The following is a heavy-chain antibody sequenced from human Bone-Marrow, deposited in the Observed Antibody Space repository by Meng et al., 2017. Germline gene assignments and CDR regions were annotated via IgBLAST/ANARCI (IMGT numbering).Heavy chain of an antibody. Sequence: SETLSLTCTVSGGCISSSSYYWGWIRQPPGKGLEWIGSIYYSGTTYYNPSLKSRATISVDTSKTQFSLKLSSVTAADTAGYYCARDSSLTPQDNWFDPWGQGTLVTVSS. D-gene: IGHD2-2*01. CDR3: ARDSSLTPQDNWFDP. V-gene: IGHV4-39*07. J-gene: IGHJ5*02. CDR2: IYYSGTT. CDR1: GGCISSSSYY.